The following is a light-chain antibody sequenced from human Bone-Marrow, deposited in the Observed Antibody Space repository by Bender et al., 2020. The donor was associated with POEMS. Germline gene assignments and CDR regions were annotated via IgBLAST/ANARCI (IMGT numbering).Light chain of an antibody. CDR2: GNN. CDR3: CSYAGGVDVI. CDR1: SSNTGSGYD. Sequence: QSVLTQPPSVSVAPGQRVTISCTGSSSNTGSGYDVNWYQQLPGSVPRLLIYGNNNRPSGVPDRFSGSKSGTSASLAITGLQAEDEADYYCCSYAGGVDVIFGGGTKLTVL. V-gene: IGLV1-40*01. J-gene: IGLJ2*01.